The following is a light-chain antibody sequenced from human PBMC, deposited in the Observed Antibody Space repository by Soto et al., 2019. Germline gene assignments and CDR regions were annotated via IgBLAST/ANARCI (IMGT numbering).Light chain of an antibody. CDR1: QTVSSY. J-gene: IGKJ5*01. V-gene: IGKV3-20*01. CDR3: QQYGTSPTP. Sequence: ENVLTQSPGTLSLSPGERATLSCRASQTVSSYLTWYQQRPGQAPRLLISGAPRRATGIPDRFSGSGSGTDSPLPISRLELKVFALYYRQQYGTSPTPFGKGKR. CDR2: GAP.